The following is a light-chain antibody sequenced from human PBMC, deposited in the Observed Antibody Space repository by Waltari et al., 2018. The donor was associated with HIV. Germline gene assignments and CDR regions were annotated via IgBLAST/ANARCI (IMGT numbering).Light chain of an antibody. CDR1: STDVGGYNY. V-gene: IGLV2-8*01. Sequence: QSALTQPPSASGSPGQSVTISCTGTSTDVGGYNYVSWYQQYPGKDPKLMIYEVSQRPVGVLDRFSCSRFGNTASLTVSGLQAEDEADYYCSSYAGRITWMFGGGTKLTVL. J-gene: IGLJ3*02. CDR2: EVS. CDR3: SSYAGRITWM.